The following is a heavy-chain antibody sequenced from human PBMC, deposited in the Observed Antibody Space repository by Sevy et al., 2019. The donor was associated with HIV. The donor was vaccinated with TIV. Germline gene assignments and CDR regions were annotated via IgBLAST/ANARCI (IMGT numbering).Heavy chain of an antibody. V-gene: IGHV1-24*01. D-gene: IGHD3-22*01. Sequence: ASVKVSCKVSKYTLTERAIHWVRQAPGKGLEWVATFDPEDDEKIYAQKFQGRVTLTEDRSTDTAYMELSSLRSDDTAVYYCATTKDYYESSGYPFDYWDQGTLVTVSS. CDR1: KYTLTERA. CDR3: ATTKDYYESSGYPFDY. J-gene: IGHJ4*02. CDR2: FDPEDDEK.